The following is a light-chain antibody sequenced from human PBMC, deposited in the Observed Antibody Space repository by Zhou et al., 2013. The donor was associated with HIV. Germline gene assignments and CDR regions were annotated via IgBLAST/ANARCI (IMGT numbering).Light chain of an antibody. J-gene: IGKJ5*01. Sequence: ERVMTQSPATLSVSPGERATLSCRASQSVNSNLAWYQQKPGQAPRLLIYGASTRATGIPARFSGSGSGTDFTLTISRLEPEDFAVYYCQQRNSWPITFGQGTRLEIK. CDR2: GAS. CDR1: QSVNSN. V-gene: IGKV3-15*01. CDR3: QQRNSWPIT.